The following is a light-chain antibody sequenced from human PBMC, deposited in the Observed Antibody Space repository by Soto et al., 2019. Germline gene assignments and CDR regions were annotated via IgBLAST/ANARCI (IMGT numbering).Light chain of an antibody. J-gene: IGKJ2*01. CDR1: QSLASNY. V-gene: IGKV3-20*01. CDR3: KDYEIYLPSYT. CDR2: TAS. Sequence: EMVLTQSPGTLSLSPGERATLSCRASQSLASNYLAWYQQKPGQAPRLIIYTASTRATGIPDRFSGSGSGTDFALTIRSLGTEDFAVCYCKDYEIYLPSYTFGQGTKLEVK.